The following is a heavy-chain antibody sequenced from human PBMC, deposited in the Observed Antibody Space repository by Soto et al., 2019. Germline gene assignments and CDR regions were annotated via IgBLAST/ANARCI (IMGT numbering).Heavy chain of an antibody. D-gene: IGHD4-17*01. J-gene: IGHJ4*02. CDR1: GGTFSSYA. CDR3: VGGPGGDYVSDFVY. CDR2: IIPIFGTA. Sequence: QVQLVQSGAEVKKPGSSVKVSCKASGGTFSSYAISWVRQAPGQGLEWMGGIIPIFGTANYAQKFQGRVTITADESTSTAYMELSSLRSEDTAVYDCVGGPGGDYVSDFVYWGQGTLVTVSS. V-gene: IGHV1-69*01.